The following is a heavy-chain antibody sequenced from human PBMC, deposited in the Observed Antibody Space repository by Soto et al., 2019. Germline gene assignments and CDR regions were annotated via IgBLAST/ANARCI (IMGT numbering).Heavy chain of an antibody. CDR3: XXXXXXXXXNY. Sequence: QVQLVQSGAEVKKPGASVKVSCKASGYTFTSXXXXXXXXXXXXWLEWMGWISAYNGNTNYAQKLQGRVTMTTDTXXXXXXXXXXXXXXXXXXXXXXXXXXXXXXXNYWGQGTLVTVSS. CDR2: ISAYNGNT. J-gene: IGHJ4*02. V-gene: IGHV1-18*01. CDR1: GYTFTSXX.